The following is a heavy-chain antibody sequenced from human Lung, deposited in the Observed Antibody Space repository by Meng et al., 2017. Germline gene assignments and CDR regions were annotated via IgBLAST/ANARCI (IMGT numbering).Heavy chain of an antibody. CDR1: GYTFTSYG. D-gene: IGHD1-1*01. J-gene: IGHJ5*02. V-gene: IGHV7-4-1*02. CDR2: INTNTGNT. Sequence: QVQLVQSGSELKKPVASVRVSCKASGYTFTSYGMNWVRQAPGQGLEWMGWINTNTGNTTYAQGFTGRFVFSLDTSVSTAYLQISSLKAEDTAVYYCARDPSGNERWSWFDPWGQGTLVTVSS. CDR3: ARDPSGNERWSWFDP.